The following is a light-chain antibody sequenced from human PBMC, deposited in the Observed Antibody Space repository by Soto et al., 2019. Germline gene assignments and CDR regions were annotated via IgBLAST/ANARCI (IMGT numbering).Light chain of an antibody. Sequence: DIQMTQSPSTLSASVGDRVTITCRASQSISSWLAWYQQKPGKAPKLLIYGASTLQGGVPSRFSGSESGTEFTLTISSVQPEDFATYYCQQATTFPLTFGGGTKVDIK. V-gene: IGKV1-12*01. CDR2: GAS. J-gene: IGKJ4*01. CDR1: QSISSW. CDR3: QQATTFPLT.